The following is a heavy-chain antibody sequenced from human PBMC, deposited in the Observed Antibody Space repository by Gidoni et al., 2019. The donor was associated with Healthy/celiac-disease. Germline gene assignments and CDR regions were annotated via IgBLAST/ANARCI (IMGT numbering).Heavy chain of an antibody. CDR1: GFTFSSYA. CDR2: ISYDGSNK. CDR3: ARDFSYDSSGQGFDAFDI. D-gene: IGHD3-22*01. V-gene: IGHV3-30-3*01. Sequence: GFTFSSYAMHWVRQAPGKGLEWVAVISYDGSNKYYADSVKGRFTISRDNSKNTLYLQMNSLRAEDTAVYYCARDFSYDSSGQGFDAFDIWGQGTMVRLF. J-gene: IGHJ3*02.